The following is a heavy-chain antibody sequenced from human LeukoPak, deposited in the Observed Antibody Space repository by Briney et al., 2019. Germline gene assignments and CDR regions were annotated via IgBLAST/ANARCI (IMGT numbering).Heavy chain of an antibody. Sequence: SETLSLTCALSGGSIKNYYWSWIRQPLGKGLEWIGYVYYTGTTSYNPSPKSRVTISVETSKNQFSLTLNSVTAADTAVYHCARQSDPYYHYGLDFWGQGTTVIVSS. CDR2: VYYTGTT. J-gene: IGHJ6*02. CDR1: GGSIKNYY. V-gene: IGHV4-59*01. CDR3: ARQSDPYYHYGLDF.